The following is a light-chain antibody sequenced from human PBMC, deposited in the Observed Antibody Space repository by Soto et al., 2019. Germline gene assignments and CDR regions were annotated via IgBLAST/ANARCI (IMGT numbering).Light chain of an antibody. CDR3: ATWDDGLNGVV. V-gene: IGLV1-44*01. CDR1: SSNIGTNT. CDR2: SND. J-gene: IGLJ2*01. Sequence: QSVLTQPPSASGTPGQRVSISCSGGSSNIGTNTVNWYQQLPGTAPKLLIFSNDERPSGVPDRFSGSKSGTSASLAISGLQSDDEADYYCATWDDGLNGVVFGGGTKLTVL.